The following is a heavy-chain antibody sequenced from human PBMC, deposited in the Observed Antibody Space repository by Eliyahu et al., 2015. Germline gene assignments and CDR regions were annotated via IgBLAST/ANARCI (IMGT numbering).Heavy chain of an antibody. D-gene: IGHD6-19*01. CDR3: TTDQAVAGTAFDY. V-gene: IGHV3-15*01. Sequence: EVQLVESGGGLVKPGGSXRLSGXASGFTXSNACXNWVRQAPGKGLEXVGRIKSKTDGGTTDYAAPVKGRFTISRDDSKNTLYLQMNSLKTEDTAVYYCTTDQAVAGTAFDYWGQGTLVTVSS. CDR2: IKSKTDGGTT. J-gene: IGHJ4*02. CDR1: GFTXSNAC.